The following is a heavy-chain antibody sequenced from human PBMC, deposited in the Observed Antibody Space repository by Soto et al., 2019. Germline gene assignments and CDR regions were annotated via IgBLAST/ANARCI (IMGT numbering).Heavy chain of an antibody. CDR2: IYNSGNN. Sequence: SETLSLTCTVSGGSISGDYYWHWIRQHPGKGLEWIGYIYNSGNNFYNPSLRSRVTMSVDTSKNQFSLNLRSVSAADTAVYYCARDRWGYSIDYWGQGTPVTVSS. J-gene: IGHJ4*02. CDR1: GGSISGDYY. V-gene: IGHV4-31*03. CDR3: ARDRWGYSIDY. D-gene: IGHD5-18*01.